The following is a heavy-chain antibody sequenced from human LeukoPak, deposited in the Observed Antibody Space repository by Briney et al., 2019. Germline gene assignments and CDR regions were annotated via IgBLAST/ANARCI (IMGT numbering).Heavy chain of an antibody. D-gene: IGHD3-22*01. CDR3: ATRPSITMIVQYDY. Sequence: GASVKVSCKVSGYTLTALSMHWVRQAPGKGLEWMGGFDPEDGETIYAQKFQGRVTMTEDTSTDTAYMELSSLRSEDTAVYYCATRPSITMIVQYDYWGQGTLVTVSS. CDR2: FDPEDGET. J-gene: IGHJ4*02. V-gene: IGHV1-24*01. CDR1: GYTLTALS.